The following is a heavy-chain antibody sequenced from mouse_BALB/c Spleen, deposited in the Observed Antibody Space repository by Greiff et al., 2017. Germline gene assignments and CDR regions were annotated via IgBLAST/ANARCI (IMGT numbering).Heavy chain of an antibody. CDR1: GFAFSSYD. CDR3: ARSYGNYAAY. V-gene: IGHV5-12-1*01. J-gene: IGHJ3*01. D-gene: IGHD2-10*02. CDR2: ISSGGGST. Sequence: EVHLVESGGGLVKPGGSLKLSCAASGFAFSSYDMSWVRQTPEKRLEWVAYISSGGGSTYYPDTVKGRFTISRDNAKNTLYLQMSSLKSEDTAMYYCARSYGNYAAYWGQGTLVTVSA.